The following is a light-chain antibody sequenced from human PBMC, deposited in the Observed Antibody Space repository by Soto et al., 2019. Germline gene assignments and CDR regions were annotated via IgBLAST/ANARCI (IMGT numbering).Light chain of an antibody. Sequence: EIVMTQSPATLSVSPGERATLSCRASQNIRSNLAWYQQKPGQAPRLLIHGASTRATGIPARFSGSGSGTEFTLTISSLQSEDFALYYCQQYNKFPSLTFGGGTKVEIK. CDR2: GAS. J-gene: IGKJ4*01. V-gene: IGKV3-15*01. CDR3: QQYNKFPSLT. CDR1: QNIRSN.